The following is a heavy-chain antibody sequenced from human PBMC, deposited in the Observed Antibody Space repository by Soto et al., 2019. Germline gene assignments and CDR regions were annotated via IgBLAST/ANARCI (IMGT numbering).Heavy chain of an antibody. V-gene: IGHV4-59*01. CDR3: ARDLGNCSSTSCYESNWFDP. D-gene: IGHD2-2*01. Sequence: PSETLSLTCTVSGVSISGYHWSWIRQPPRKGLEWIGYIYDSGSTNYNPSLKGRITISVDTSKNQFSLKLSSVTAADTAVYYFARDLGNCSSTSCYESNWFDPWGQGTLVTVSS. CDR2: IYDSGST. CDR1: GVSISGYH. J-gene: IGHJ5*02.